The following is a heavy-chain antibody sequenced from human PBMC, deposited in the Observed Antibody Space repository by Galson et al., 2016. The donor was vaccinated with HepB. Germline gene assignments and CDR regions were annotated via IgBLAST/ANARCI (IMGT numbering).Heavy chain of an antibody. CDR2: IYSNDDK. CDR1: GFSFTTSGLR. Sequence: PALVKPTQTLTLTCSFSGFSFTTSGLRVGWIRQPPGKALEWLALIYSNDDKSYSPSLENRLTITKDTSKNQVVLTLANVDPVDTGTYFCAHGSGWGFDPWGQGTLVTVSP. CDR3: AHGSGWGFDP. D-gene: IGHD1-14*01. J-gene: IGHJ5*02. V-gene: IGHV2-5*01.